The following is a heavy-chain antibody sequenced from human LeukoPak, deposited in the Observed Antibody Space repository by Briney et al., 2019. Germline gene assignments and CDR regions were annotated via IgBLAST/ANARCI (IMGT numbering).Heavy chain of an antibody. CDR2: IYYSGST. Sequence: SETLSLTCTVSGVSISSYYWSWIRQPPGKGLEWIGYIYYSGSTNYNPSLKSRVTISVDTSKNQFSLKLSSVTAADTGVYYCARSRGLDAFDIWGQGTMVTVSS. CDR1: GVSISSYY. V-gene: IGHV4-59*01. CDR3: ARSRGLDAFDI. J-gene: IGHJ3*02.